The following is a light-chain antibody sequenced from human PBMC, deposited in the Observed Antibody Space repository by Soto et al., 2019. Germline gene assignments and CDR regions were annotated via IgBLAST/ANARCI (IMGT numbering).Light chain of an antibody. CDR3: QQYNNWPLT. Sequence: EIVMTQSPPTLSVSPGERATLSCRASQSVNRNLAWYQQKPGQAPRLLIYVASTRATGIPARFSGSGSGTEFTLTISSLQSEDFADYYCQQYNNWPLTLGGGTKVDIK. CDR2: VAS. J-gene: IGKJ4*01. V-gene: IGKV3-15*01. CDR1: QSVNRN.